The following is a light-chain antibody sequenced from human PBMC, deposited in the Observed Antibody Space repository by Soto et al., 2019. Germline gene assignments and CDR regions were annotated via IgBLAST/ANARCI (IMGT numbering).Light chain of an antibody. CDR2: GAS. CDR1: QSVSSN. CDR3: QQYNNWPTWT. Sequence: EIVMTQSPATLSVSPGERATLSCRASQSVSSNLAWYQQKPGQAPRLLIYGASTRATGIPARFSGSGSGTEFTLTISSLQSEDLAVYYCQQYNNWPTWTYGQGTKV. J-gene: IGKJ1*01. V-gene: IGKV3-15*01.